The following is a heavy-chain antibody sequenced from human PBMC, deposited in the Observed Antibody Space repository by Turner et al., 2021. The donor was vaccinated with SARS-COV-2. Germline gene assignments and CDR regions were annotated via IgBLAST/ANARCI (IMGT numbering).Heavy chain of an antibody. J-gene: IGHJ3*02. CDR1: GFTFTSYA. CDR3: ARTTSGYYFDAFDI. Sequence: QVQLVESGGGVVEPGRSRRISCAASGFTFTSYAMHWVRQAPGKGLEWVAVISYDGSNKYYADSVRGRFTISRDNSKNTLYLQMNSLRAEDTAVYYCARTTSGYYFDAFDIWGQGTMVTVSA. D-gene: IGHD3-22*01. V-gene: IGHV3-30-3*01. CDR2: ISYDGSNK.